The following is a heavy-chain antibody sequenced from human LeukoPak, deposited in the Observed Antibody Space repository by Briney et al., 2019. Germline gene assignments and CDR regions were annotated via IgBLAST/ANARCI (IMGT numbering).Heavy chain of an antibody. D-gene: IGHD5-12*01. V-gene: IGHV1-46*01. J-gene: IGHJ4*02. CDR2: INPSGGST. Sequence: ASVKVSCKASGYTFTSYYMHWVRQAPGQGLEWMGIINPSGGSTSYAQKFQGRVTMTRDTSTSTVYMELSSVRSEDTAVYYCARDSVVATIWGNFDYWGQGTLVTVSS. CDR3: ARDSVVATIWGNFDY. CDR1: GYTFTSYY.